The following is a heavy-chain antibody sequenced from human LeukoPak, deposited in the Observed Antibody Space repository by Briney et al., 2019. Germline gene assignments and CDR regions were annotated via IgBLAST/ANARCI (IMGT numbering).Heavy chain of an antibody. Sequence: GGSLRLSCAASGFTFIDYDMHWVRQVIGKGLEWVSAIGIRGDTHYSGSVKGRFTISREDAESSLYLQMNSLRAEDTAVYCCARGGIQVSGIDEFDYWGQGTLVTVSS. D-gene: IGHD6-19*01. CDR1: GFTFIDYD. V-gene: IGHV3-13*01. CDR3: ARGGIQVSGIDEFDY. CDR2: IGIRGDT. J-gene: IGHJ4*02.